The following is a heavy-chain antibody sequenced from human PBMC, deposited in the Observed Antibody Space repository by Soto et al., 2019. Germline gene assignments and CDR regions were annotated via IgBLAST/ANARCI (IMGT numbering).Heavy chain of an antibody. J-gene: IGHJ5*02. V-gene: IGHV3-23*01. CDR3: AKEVPLSCVVVVAECPWFDP. D-gene: IGHD2-15*01. CDR2: ISGSGGST. CDR1: GFTFSSYA. Sequence: GGSLRLSCAASGFTFSSYAMSWVRQAPGKGLEWVSAISGSGGSTYYADSVKGRFTISRDNSKNTLYLQMNSLRAEDTAVYYWAKEVPLSCVVVVAECPWFDPWGQGTLVTVSS.